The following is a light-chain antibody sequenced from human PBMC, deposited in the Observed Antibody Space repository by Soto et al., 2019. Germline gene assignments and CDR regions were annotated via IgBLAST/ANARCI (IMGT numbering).Light chain of an antibody. CDR2: DDS. J-gene: IGLJ1*01. Sequence: SYERTEPPSVSVAPGQTARITCWGNNIGSKSVHWYQQRPGQAPVLVVYDDSDRPSGIPERFSGSNSGNTATLTISRVEAGDEADYYCQVWDSSSDLLYVFGTGTKV. CDR3: QVWDSSSDLLYV. CDR1: NIGSKS. V-gene: IGLV3-21*02.